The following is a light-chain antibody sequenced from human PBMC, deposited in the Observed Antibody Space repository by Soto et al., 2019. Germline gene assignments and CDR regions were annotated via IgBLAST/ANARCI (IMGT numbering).Light chain of an antibody. CDR3: SSYTRSSTRV. CDR1: SSDVGGHHY. V-gene: IGLV2-14*01. CDR2: EVS. Sequence: QSALTQPASVSGSPGQSITISCTGTSSDVGGHHYVSWYQQHPGKAPKLMIYEVSNRPSGVSNRFSGSKPGNTASLTISGLQAEDEADYYCSSYTRSSTRVFGGVTKLTVL. J-gene: IGLJ3*02.